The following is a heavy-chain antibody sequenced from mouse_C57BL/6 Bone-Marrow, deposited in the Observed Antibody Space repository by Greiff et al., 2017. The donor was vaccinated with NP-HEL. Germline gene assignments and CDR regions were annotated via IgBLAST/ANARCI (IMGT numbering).Heavy chain of an antibody. CDR2: IYPGGGYT. Sequence: QVQLQQSGAELVRPGTSVKMSCKASGYTFTNYWIGWAKQRPGHGLEWIGDIYPGGGYTNYNEKFKGKATLTADKSSSTAYMQFSSLTSEDSAIYYCAIGSSYAMEYWGQGTSVTVSS. CDR3: AIGSSYAMEY. V-gene: IGHV1-63*01. J-gene: IGHJ4*01. CDR1: GYTFTNYW. D-gene: IGHD1-1*01.